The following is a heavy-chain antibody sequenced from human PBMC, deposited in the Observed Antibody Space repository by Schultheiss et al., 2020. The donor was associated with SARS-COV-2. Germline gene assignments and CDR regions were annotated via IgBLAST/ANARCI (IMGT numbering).Heavy chain of an antibody. Sequence: GESLKISCAASGFTFSNAWMSWVRQAPGKGLEWVSSISSSSSTIYYADSVKGRFTISRDNAKNSLYLQMNSLKTEDTAVYYCTTGWHWEDYWGQGTLVTVSS. CDR3: TTGWHWEDY. V-gene: IGHV3-21*03. CDR1: GFTFSNAW. J-gene: IGHJ4*02. CDR2: ISSSSSTI. D-gene: IGHD1-26*01.